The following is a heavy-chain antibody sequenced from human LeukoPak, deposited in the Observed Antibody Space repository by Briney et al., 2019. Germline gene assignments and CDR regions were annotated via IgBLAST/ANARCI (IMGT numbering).Heavy chain of an antibody. CDR2: ISGSGGST. CDR3: AKSYSSSWSPFFDY. Sequence: GSLRLSCAASGFTFSSYAMSWIRQAPGKGLEWVSAISGSGGSTYYADSVKGRFTISRDNSKNTLYLQMNSLRAEDTAVYYCAKSYSSSWSPFFDYWGQGTLVTVSS. D-gene: IGHD6-13*01. CDR1: GFTFSSYA. V-gene: IGHV3-23*01. J-gene: IGHJ4*02.